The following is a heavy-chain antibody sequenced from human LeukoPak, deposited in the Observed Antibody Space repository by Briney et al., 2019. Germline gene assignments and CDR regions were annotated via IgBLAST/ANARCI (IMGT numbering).Heavy chain of an antibody. V-gene: IGHV3-33*01. Sequence: PGRSLRLSCAASGFTFISYGMHWVRDAPGKGLWRVAVIWYDGSNKNYADSVKGRFTISRDNSKNTLYLQMNSLRAEDTAVYYCARSGSSIAVAQNWFDPWGQGTLVTVST. D-gene: IGHD6-19*01. CDR2: IWYDGSNK. J-gene: IGHJ5*02. CDR1: GFTFISYG. CDR3: ARSGSSIAVAQNWFDP.